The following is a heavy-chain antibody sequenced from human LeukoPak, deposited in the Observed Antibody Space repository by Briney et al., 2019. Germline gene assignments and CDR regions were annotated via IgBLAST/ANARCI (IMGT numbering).Heavy chain of an antibody. J-gene: IGHJ4*02. CDR1: GFTFSSYG. Sequence: GGSLRLSCAASGFTFSSYGMHWVRQAPGKGLEWVAVITYDGSNKYHADSVKGRFTISRDNSKNTLYLQMNRLRAEDTAVYYCANDLASRGVSRHYWRQRTLVTVSS. D-gene: IGHD2-2*01. CDR3: ANDLASRGVSRHY. V-gene: IGHV3-30*18. CDR2: ITYDGSNK.